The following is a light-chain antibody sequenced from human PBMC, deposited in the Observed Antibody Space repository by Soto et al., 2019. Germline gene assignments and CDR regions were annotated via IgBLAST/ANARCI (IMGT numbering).Light chain of an antibody. J-gene: IGKJ1*01. CDR2: DAS. CDR3: QQYNSYSPWT. V-gene: IGKV1-5*01. CDR1: QSISSW. Sequence: DIQMTQSPSTLSASVVDRVTITCRASQSISSWLAWYQQKQGKAPKLLIYDASSLESGVPSRFSGSGSGTELTLTISSLQPDDFATYYCQQYNSYSPWTFGQGTKVEIK.